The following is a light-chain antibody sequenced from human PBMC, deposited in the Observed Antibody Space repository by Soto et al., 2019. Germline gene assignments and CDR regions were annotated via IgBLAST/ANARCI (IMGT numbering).Light chain of an antibody. CDR3: LQRMNWTLS. V-gene: IGKV3-11*01. CDR2: GAS. J-gene: IGKJ5*01. CDR1: QSVSSD. Sequence: EIAVNHSLATLCLSPVYRATLSFRASQSVSSDLAWYQHKPGQAPRLLIYGASTRATGIPARFSGSGSGTDFTLTISSLEPEDFGVYYCLQRMNWTLSFGEGTLLEIK.